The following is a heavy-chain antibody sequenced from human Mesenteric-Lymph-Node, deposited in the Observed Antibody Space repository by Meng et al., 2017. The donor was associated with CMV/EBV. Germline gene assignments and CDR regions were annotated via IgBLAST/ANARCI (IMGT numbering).Heavy chain of an antibody. CDR1: GVSFSGYY. CDR2: INHSGST. J-gene: IGHJ4*02. CDR3: ARHQRWLKSEGGFNY. V-gene: IGHV4-34*01. Sequence: QGELHHWAAGLCKPSQTLSHHLSVYGVSFSGYYWSWIRQPPGKGLEWIGEINHSGSTNYNPSLKSRVTISVDTSKNQFSLKLSSVTAADTAVYYCARHQRWLKSEGGFNYWGQGTLVTVSS. D-gene: IGHD4-23*01.